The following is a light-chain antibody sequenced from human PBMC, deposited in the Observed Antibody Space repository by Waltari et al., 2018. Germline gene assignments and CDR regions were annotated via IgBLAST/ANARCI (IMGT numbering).Light chain of an antibody. V-gene: IGKV3-20*01. CDR1: QTITANY. CDR3: QQYGLAPHT. Sequence: EIVLTQSPGTLSLSPGERATLSCRASQTITANYLAWYQQKPGQAPRLLIYAASTRATGIPDRFSGSGSGTDFTLTITRLEPEDFAVYSCQQYGLAPHTFGQGPRWRSN. J-gene: IGKJ2*01. CDR2: AAS.